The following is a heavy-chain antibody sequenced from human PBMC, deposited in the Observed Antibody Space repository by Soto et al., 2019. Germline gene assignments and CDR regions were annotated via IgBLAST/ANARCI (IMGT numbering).Heavy chain of an antibody. CDR1: GGSISSNSYY. J-gene: IGHJ1*01. V-gene: IGHV4-39*01. CDR3: ATNFGPSDYYEFFQN. Sequence: SETLSLTCTVSGGSISSNSYYWGWIRQPPGKGLEWVGSIYYSGNTYYNPSLNSRVTLSVDTSKNQISLKLTSVTAEDTAVYYCATNFGPSDYYEFFQNWGQGTLVTVSS. D-gene: IGHD4-17*01. CDR2: IYYSGNT.